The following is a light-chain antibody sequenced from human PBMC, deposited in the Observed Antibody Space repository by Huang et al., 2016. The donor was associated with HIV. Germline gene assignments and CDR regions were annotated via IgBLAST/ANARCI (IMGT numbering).Light chain of an antibody. CDR3: QQSHSTPYT. V-gene: IGKV1-39*01. CDR2: DAS. Sequence: DIQMTQSPSSLSASVGDRVTISCRASQIISSYLIWYKQEPGKVPKLLIYDASSVQRGVPSRFGGSGSGTDFTLTISNLQPEDFATYYCQQSHSTPYTFGQGTKLEIK. J-gene: IGKJ2*01. CDR1: QIISSY.